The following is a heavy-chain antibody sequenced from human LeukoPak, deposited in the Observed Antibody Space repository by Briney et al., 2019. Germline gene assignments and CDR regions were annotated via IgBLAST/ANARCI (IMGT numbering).Heavy chain of an antibody. CDR3: AKDYGSGSYYTSFTDY. V-gene: IGHV3-23*01. CDR2: ISGSGGST. D-gene: IGHD3-10*01. CDR1: GFTFSSYA. J-gene: IGHJ4*02. Sequence: PGGSLRLSCAASGFTFSSYAMSWVRQAPGKGLEWVSAISGSGGSTYYADSVKGRFTISRDNSKNTLYLQMNSLRAEDTAVYYCAKDYGSGSYYTSFTDYWGQGTLVTVSS.